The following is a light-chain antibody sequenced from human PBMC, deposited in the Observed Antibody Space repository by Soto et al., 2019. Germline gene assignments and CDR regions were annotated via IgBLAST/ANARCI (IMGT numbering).Light chain of an antibody. CDR3: QQYVTSPWA. J-gene: IGKJ1*01. CDR1: YFLSSY. Sequence: EIVLTQSPATLSLSPGERAALSCSASYFLSSYLAWYQQKRGQAPRLLIYDASNRATGIPDRFSGSGSGTDFTLTISRLEPEDFAVYYCQQYVTSPWAFGQGTKVDIK. CDR2: DAS. V-gene: IGKV3-20*01.